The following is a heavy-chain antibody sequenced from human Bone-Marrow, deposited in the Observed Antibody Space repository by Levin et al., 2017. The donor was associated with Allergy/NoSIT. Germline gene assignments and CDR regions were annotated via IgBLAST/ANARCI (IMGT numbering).Heavy chain of an antibody. J-gene: IGHJ4*02. V-gene: IGHV3-30-3*01. CDR2: ISYDGSNK. CDR3: ARDEIPYYDSSGYQSD. D-gene: IGHD3-22*01. Sequence: GESLKISCAASGFTFSSYAMHWVRQAPGKGLEWVAVISYDGSNKYYADSVKGRFTISRDNSKNTLYLQMNSLRAEDTAVYYCARDEIPYYDSSGYQSDWGQGTLVTVSS. CDR1: GFTFSSYA.